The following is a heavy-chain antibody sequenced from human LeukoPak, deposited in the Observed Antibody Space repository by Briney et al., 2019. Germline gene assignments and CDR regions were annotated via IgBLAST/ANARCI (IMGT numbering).Heavy chain of an antibody. Sequence: GASVKVSCKASGYTFTSYDINWVRQATGQGLEWMGWMNPNSGNTGYAQNFQGRVTMTRNTSMSTAYMELSGLRSEDTAVYYCAREHCSGDNCYPFDYWGQGTLVTVSS. J-gene: IGHJ4*02. V-gene: IGHV1-8*01. CDR2: MNPNSGNT. D-gene: IGHD2-15*01. CDR1: GYTFTSYD. CDR3: AREHCSGDNCYPFDY.